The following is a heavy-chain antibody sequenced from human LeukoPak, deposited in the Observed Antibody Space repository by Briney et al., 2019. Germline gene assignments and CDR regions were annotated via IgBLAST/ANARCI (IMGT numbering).Heavy chain of an antibody. CDR3: ARDQGVRRYFDWLLSGPDSFDY. Sequence: ASVKVSCKASGYTFTSYGISWVRQAPGQGLEWMGWIGAYNGNTNYAQKLQGRVTMTTDTSTSTAYMELRSLRSDDTAVYYCARDQGVRRYFDWLLSGPDSFDYWGQGTLVTVSS. V-gene: IGHV1-18*01. D-gene: IGHD3-9*01. CDR2: IGAYNGNT. CDR1: GYTFTSYG. J-gene: IGHJ4*02.